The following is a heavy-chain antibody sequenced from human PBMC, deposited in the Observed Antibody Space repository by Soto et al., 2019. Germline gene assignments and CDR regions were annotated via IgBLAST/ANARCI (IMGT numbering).Heavy chain of an antibody. Sequence: GGSLRLSCAASGFAFSSYGMNWVRQAPGKGLEWLSYIGSRSATIYYADFVKGRFTISRDNAKNSLFLQMNSLRDEDTAMYYCARWPSITIFGVVITGNYYGMDVWGQGTTVTVSS. CDR3: ARWPSITIFGVVITGNYYGMDV. J-gene: IGHJ6*02. V-gene: IGHV3-48*02. CDR1: GFAFSSYG. CDR2: IGSRSATI. D-gene: IGHD3-3*01.